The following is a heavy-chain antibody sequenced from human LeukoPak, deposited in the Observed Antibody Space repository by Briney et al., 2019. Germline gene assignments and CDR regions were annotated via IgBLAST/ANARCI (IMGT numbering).Heavy chain of an antibody. V-gene: IGHV1-69*05. CDR3: ARDGPTVGTFDY. J-gene: IGHJ4*02. CDR2: IIPIFGTA. D-gene: IGHD4-11*01. Sequence: ASVKVSYKASGGTFSSYAISWVRQAPGQGLEWMGGIIPIFGTANYAQKFQGRVTITTDESTSTAYMELSSLRSEDTAVYYCARDGPTVGTFDYWGQGTLVTVSS. CDR1: GGTFSSYA.